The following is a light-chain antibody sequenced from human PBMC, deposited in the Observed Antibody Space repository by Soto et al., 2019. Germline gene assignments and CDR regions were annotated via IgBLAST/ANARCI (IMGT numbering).Light chain of an antibody. V-gene: IGLV1-44*01. CDR3: AAWDDSLNGVV. CDR2: SNN. Sequence: QSVLTQPPSASGTSGQRVTISCSGSSSNIGSNTVNWYQQLPGTAPKLLIYSNNQRPSGVPDRFSGSKSGTSASLAISGLQSEDEADYYCAAWDDSLNGVVFGGGTKVPVL. CDR1: SSNIGSNT. J-gene: IGLJ2*01.